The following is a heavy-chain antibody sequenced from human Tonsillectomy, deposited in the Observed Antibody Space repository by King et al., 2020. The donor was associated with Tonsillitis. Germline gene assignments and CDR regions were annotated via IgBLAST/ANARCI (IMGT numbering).Heavy chain of an antibody. CDR1: GLTFSTYA. V-gene: IGHV3-23*04. Sequence: VQLVESGGGLVQPGGSLRLSCVASGLTFSTYAMTWVRQAPGKGLGWVSAISGAGASTYYADSVKGRFTISRDNSKNTLYLQMNSLRPEDTAVYYCAKFYRDCSGGSCYRPLFDYWGQGTLVTVSS. CDR2: ISGAGAST. D-gene: IGHD2-15*01. CDR3: AKFYRDCSGGSCYRPLFDY. J-gene: IGHJ4*02.